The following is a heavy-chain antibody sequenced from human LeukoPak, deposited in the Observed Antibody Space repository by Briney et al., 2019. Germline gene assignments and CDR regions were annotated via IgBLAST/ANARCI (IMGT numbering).Heavy chain of an antibody. CDR3: ARDSIVGGFAFVY. D-gene: IGHD3-16*02. Sequence: PLETLSLTCTVSGGSVSSGSYYWSWIRQLPGKGLEWIGYIYYSGSTNYNPSLKSRVTISVDTSKNQFSLKLSSVTAADTAVYYCARDSIVGGFAFVYWGQGTLVTVSS. V-gene: IGHV4-61*01. J-gene: IGHJ4*02. CDR1: GGSVSSGSYY. CDR2: IYYSGST.